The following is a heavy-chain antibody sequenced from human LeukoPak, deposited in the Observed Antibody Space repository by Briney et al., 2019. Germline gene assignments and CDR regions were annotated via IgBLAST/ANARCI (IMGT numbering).Heavy chain of an antibody. CDR1: GFTFDDYA. Sequence: PGRSLRLSCAASGFTFDDYAMHWVRQAPGKGLEWVSGISWNSGSIGYADSVKGRFTISRDNAKNSLYLQMNSLRAEDTAVYYCARAYSGRYGLGYYYMDVWGKGATVTISS. CDR2: ISWNSGSI. CDR3: ARAYSGRYGLGYYYMDV. D-gene: IGHD1-26*01. J-gene: IGHJ6*03. V-gene: IGHV3-9*01.